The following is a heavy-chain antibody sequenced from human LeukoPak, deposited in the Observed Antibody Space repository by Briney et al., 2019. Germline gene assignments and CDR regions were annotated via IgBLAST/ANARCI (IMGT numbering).Heavy chain of an antibody. V-gene: IGHV3-53*01. J-gene: IGHJ4*02. D-gene: IGHD3-22*01. CDR1: GFTVSSNY. CDR2: IYCGGST. Sequence: PAGSLRLSCAASGFTVSSNYMSWVRQAPGKGLEWVSVIYCGGSTYYADSVKGRFTISRDNSKNTLYLQMNSLITEDTAVYYCARDFPRGVIGENAVGLIGNWGQGTLVTVSS. CDR3: ARDFPRGVIGENAVGLIGN.